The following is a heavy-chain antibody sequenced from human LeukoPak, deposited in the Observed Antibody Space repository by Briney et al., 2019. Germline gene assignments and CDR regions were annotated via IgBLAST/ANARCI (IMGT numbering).Heavy chain of an antibody. D-gene: IGHD2-15*01. CDR2: IIPIFGTA. V-gene: IGHV1-69*01. J-gene: IGHJ6*02. Sequence: ASVKVSCKASGYTFTKYGISWVRQAPGQGLEWMGGIIPIFGTANYAQKFQGRVTITADESTSTAYMELSSLRSEDTAVYYCARDRTYCSGGSCFLKGVYYYGMDVWGQGTTVTVSS. CDR3: ARDRTYCSGGSCFLKGVYYYGMDV. CDR1: GYTFTKYG.